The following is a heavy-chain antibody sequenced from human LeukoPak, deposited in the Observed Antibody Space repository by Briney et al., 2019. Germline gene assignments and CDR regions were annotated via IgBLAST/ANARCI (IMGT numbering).Heavy chain of an antibody. J-gene: IGHJ6*02. CDR2: IYYTGTT. CDR3: ARVSPHFYGMDV. CDR1: GGSISSNSYY. V-gene: IGHV4-39*07. Sequence: SETLSLTCTVSGGSISSNSYYWGWIRQPPGKGLECFGTIYYTGTTYYNPFLKSRVTISVDTSRNQFSLKLTSVTAADTAVYYRARVSPHFYGMDVWGQGTTVTVSS.